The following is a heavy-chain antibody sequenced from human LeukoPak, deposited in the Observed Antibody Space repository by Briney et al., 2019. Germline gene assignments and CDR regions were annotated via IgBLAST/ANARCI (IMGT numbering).Heavy chain of an antibody. CDR1: GGYFSGYS. CDR2: INHSGST. J-gene: IGHJ4*02. CDR3: ARGRRDRYCSSTSCSGMDY. V-gene: IGHV4-34*01. Sequence: SEPLSLTCAVYGGYFSGYSWSWIRQPPGEGLEWIGEINHSGSTNYNPSLKSRVTISVDTSKNQFSLKLSSVTAADTAVYYCARGRRDRYCSSTSCSGMDYWGQGTLVTVSS. D-gene: IGHD2-2*01.